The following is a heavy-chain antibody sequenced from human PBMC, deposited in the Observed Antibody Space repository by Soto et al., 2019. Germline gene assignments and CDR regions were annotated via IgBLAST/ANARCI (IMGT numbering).Heavy chain of an antibody. CDR3: ARDSGIYGSGSGSGAYYYYYMDV. CDR1: GGTFSSYT. CDR2: IIPILGIA. J-gene: IGHJ6*03. D-gene: IGHD3-10*01. V-gene: IGHV1-69*04. Sequence: ASVKVSCKASGGTFSSYTISWVRQAPGQGLEWMGRIIPILGIANYAQKFQGRVTITADKSTSTAYMELSSLRSEDTAVYYCARDSGIYGSGSGSGAYYYYYMDVWGKGTTVTVSS.